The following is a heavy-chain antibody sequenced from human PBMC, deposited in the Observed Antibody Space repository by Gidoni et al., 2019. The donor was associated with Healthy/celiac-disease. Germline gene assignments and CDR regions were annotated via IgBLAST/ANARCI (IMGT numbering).Heavy chain of an antibody. CDR2: IISSSSYI. CDR3: ARSYREIAGPIDY. D-gene: IGHD3-16*02. J-gene: IGHJ4*02. Sequence: EVQLVESGGGMVKPGGSRRLTWEASGCTFSSYSMNWVRQAPGKGLEWVSSIISSSSYIYYADSVKGRFTISRDNAKNSLYLQMNSLRAEDTAVYYCARSYREIAGPIDYWGQGTLVTVSS. CDR1: GCTFSSYS. V-gene: IGHV3-21*01.